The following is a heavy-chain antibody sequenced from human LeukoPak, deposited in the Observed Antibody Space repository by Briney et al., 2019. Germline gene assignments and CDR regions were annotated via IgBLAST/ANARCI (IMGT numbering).Heavy chain of an antibody. CDR3: ARQRGWPFDY. J-gene: IGHJ4*02. CDR1: DGSISSSSYY. D-gene: IGHD6-19*01. CDR2: MYYSGST. V-gene: IGHV4-39*01. Sequence: SETLSLTCTVSDGSISSSSYYWGWIRQPPGKGLEWIGSMYYSGSTYYNPSLKSRVTISVDTSKNQFSLKLSSVTAADTAVYYCARQRGWPFDYWGQGTLVTVSS.